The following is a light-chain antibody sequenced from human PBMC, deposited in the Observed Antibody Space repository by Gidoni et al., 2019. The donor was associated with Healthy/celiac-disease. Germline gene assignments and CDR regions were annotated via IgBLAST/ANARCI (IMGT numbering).Light chain of an antibody. V-gene: IGKV1-39*01. Sequence: DIQMTQSPSSLSASVGDRVPITCRASQSISSYLNWYQQKPGKAPKRLIYAASSLQSGVPSRFSGSGSGTDFTLTISSLQPEDFATYYCKQSYSTPRTFGQGTKVEIK. CDR1: QSISSY. J-gene: IGKJ1*01. CDR2: AAS. CDR3: KQSYSTPRT.